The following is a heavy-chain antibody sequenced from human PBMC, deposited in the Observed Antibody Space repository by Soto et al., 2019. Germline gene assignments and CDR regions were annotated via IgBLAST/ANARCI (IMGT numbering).Heavy chain of an antibody. V-gene: IGHV3-33*01. CDR2: IWYDGSNK. D-gene: IGHD6-13*01. J-gene: IGHJ5*02. CDR1: GFTFSSYG. CDR3: SRDPYSSSWVSFDP. Sequence: QVQLVESGGGVVQPGRSLRLSCAASGFTFSSYGMHWVSQAPGKGLEWVAVIWYDGSNKYYADSVKGRFTISRDNSKNTLYLQMNSLRAEDTAVYYCSRDPYSSSWVSFDPWGQGTLVTVSS.